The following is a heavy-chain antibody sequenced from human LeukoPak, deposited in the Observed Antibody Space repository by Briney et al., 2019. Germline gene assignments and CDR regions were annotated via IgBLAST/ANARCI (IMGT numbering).Heavy chain of an antibody. V-gene: IGHV3-23*01. CDR2: ISGSGGST. D-gene: IGHD6-13*01. Sequence: GSLRLSCAASGFTFSSYAMSWVRQAPGKGLEWVLAISGSGGSTYYADSVKGRFTISRDNSKNTLYLQMNSLRAEDTAVYYYAKDREGEQLAFYYYYGMDVWGQGTTVTVSS. J-gene: IGHJ6*02. CDR3: AKDREGEQLAFYYYYGMDV. CDR1: GFTFSSYA.